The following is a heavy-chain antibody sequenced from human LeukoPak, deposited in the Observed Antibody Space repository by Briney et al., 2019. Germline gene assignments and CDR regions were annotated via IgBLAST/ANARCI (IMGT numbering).Heavy chain of an antibody. D-gene: IGHD5-12*01. CDR1: GYTLTELS. CDR3: ATLPQRDIVATIGWFDP. V-gene: IGHV1-24*01. Sequence: GASVKVSCKVSGYTLTELSMHWVRQAPGKGLEWMGGFDPEDGETIYAQKFQGRVAMTEDTSTDTAYMELSSLRSEDTAVYYCATLPQRDIVATIGWFDPWGQGTLVTVSS. CDR2: FDPEDGET. J-gene: IGHJ5*02.